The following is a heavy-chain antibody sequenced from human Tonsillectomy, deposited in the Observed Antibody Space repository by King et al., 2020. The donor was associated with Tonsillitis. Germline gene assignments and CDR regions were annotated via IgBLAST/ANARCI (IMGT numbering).Heavy chain of an antibody. CDR3: ARTEIEWELLGAMDV. CDR2: ISRSGSTL. Sequence: VQLVEAGGGLVKPGGSLRLACAASGFTFSDYYMSWIRQAPGKGLEWVSYISRSGSTLYYADSVKGRFTISRDNAKNSLYLQMNSLRAEDTAVYCCARTEIEWELLGAMDVWGQGTTVTVSS. J-gene: IGHJ6*02. CDR1: GFTFSDYY. D-gene: IGHD1-26*01. V-gene: IGHV3-11*01.